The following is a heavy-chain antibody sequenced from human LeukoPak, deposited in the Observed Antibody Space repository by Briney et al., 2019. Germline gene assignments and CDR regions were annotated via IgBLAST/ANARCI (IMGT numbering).Heavy chain of an antibody. Sequence: ASVKVSCKISGYTFTSHDINWVRQATGQGLEWMGWMNPNSGNTGYAQQFQGRVTMTRNVAISTAYMELSSLRSEDTAVYFCAVTSGFSWYEFRLNYWGQGTLVTVSS. CDR1: GYTFTSHD. CDR3: AVTSGFSWYEFRLNY. CDR2: MNPNSGNT. V-gene: IGHV1-8*01. J-gene: IGHJ4*02. D-gene: IGHD5-12*01.